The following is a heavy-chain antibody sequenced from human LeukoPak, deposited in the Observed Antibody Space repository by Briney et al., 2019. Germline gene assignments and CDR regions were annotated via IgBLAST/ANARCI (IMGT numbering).Heavy chain of an antibody. CDR2: FCSNGGST. V-gene: IGHV3-64D*06. CDR3: VKPAGYSGYDPSHPFDY. Sequence: GGSPRLSCSASWFTFRSYSMHWVRPAPGKGLEYVSAFCSNGGSTYYADSVKGRFTISRDNSKNTLYLQMSSLRAEDTAVYYCVKPAGYSGYDPSHPFDYWGQGTLVTVSS. CDR1: WFTFRSYS. D-gene: IGHD5-12*01. J-gene: IGHJ4*02.